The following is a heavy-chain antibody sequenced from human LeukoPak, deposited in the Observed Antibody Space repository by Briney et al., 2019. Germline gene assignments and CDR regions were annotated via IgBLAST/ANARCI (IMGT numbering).Heavy chain of an antibody. V-gene: IGHV4-30-4*08. CDR3: ARAYYDFWSGTAFDY. CDR2: IYYSGST. D-gene: IGHD3-3*01. CDR1: GGSISSGDYY. Sequence: SQTLSLTCTVSGGSISSGDYYWSWIRQPPGKGLEWIGYIYYSGSTYYNPSLKSRVTISVDTSKNQFSLKLSSVTAADTAVYYCARAYYDFWSGTAFDYWGQGTLVTVSS. J-gene: IGHJ4*02.